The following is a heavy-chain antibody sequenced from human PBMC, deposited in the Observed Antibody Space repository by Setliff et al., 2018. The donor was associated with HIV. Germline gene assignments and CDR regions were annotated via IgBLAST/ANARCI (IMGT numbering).Heavy chain of an antibody. J-gene: IGHJ4*02. CDR2: TYYNSRWNY. CDR3: ASVFMNLPDY. Sequence: QTLSLTCAISGDFVSSDRAAWNWIRQSPSRGLEWLVRTYYNSRWNYDYAASVESRITITSDTSKNQLSLHLTSVTPEDTAVYYCASVFMNLPDYWGQGTLVTVSS. V-gene: IGHV6-1*01. CDR1: GDFVSSDRAA.